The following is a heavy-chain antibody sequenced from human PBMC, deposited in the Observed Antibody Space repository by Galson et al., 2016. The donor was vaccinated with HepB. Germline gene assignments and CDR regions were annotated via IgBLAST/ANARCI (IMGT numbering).Heavy chain of an antibody. J-gene: IGHJ4*02. Sequence: SLRLSCAASGFTFSDYSMNWVRQAPGKGLEWLSYIRGNSRIIHYADSLKGRFTISRDNGKNSLYLQMSSLRDEDTAVYYCVRDFLWAFDLWGQGTLVTV. CDR2: IRGNSRII. V-gene: IGHV3-48*02. CDR1: GFTFSDYS. CDR3: VRDFLWAFDL. D-gene: IGHD3-9*01.